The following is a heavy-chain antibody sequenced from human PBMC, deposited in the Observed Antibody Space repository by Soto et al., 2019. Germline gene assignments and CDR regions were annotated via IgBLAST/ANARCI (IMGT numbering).Heavy chain of an antibody. D-gene: IGHD3-22*01. Sequence: QVQLVESGGGVVQPGRSLRLSCAASGFTFSSYGMHWVRQAPGKGLEWVAVIWYDGSNKYYADSVKGRFTISRDNSKNTLYLQMNSLRAEDTAVYYCARDYYDSSGYLHYWGQGTLVTVSS. CDR1: GFTFSSYG. J-gene: IGHJ4*02. V-gene: IGHV3-33*01. CDR3: ARDYYDSSGYLHY. CDR2: IWYDGSNK.